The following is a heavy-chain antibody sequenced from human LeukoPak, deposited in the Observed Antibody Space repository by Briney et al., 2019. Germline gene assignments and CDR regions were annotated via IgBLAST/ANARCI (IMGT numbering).Heavy chain of an antibody. CDR1: GGSISSCGYY. J-gene: IGHJ4*02. CDR3: ARTILRYFDWPIPYC. CDR2: INHSGST. D-gene: IGHD3-9*01. V-gene: IGHV4-39*06. Sequence: SETLSLTCTVSGGSISSCGYYWAWIPQPPGQGLEWNEEINHSGSTNYNPSRKSRVTITENTSKNQFPLKLSSITAADTAVYSWARTILRYFDWPIPYCWGQGTLVTVSS.